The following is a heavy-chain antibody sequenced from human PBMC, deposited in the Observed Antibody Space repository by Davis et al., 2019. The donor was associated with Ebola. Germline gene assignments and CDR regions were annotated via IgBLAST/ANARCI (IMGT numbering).Heavy chain of an antibody. D-gene: IGHD2-21*02. CDR1: GYTFTSYY. CDR3: ARDGCGGDCFIFDAFDI. V-gene: IGHV1-46*01. Sequence: ASVKVSCKASGYTFTSYYMHWVRQAPGQGLEWMGIINPSGGSTSYAQKFQGRVTMTRDTSTSTVYMELSSLRSEDTAVYYCARDGCGGDCFIFDAFDIWGQGTMVTVSS. J-gene: IGHJ3*02. CDR2: INPSGGST.